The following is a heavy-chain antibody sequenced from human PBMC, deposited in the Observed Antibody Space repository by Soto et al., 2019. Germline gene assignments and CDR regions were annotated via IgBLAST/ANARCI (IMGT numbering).Heavy chain of an antibody. V-gene: IGHV1-2*04. CDR3: ARDLRGYDILTGYYTRSAFDI. J-gene: IGHJ3*02. CDR2: INPNSGGT. D-gene: IGHD3-9*01. Sequence: ASVKVSCKASGYTFTGYYMHWVRQAPGQGLEWMGWINPNSGGTNYAQKFQGWVTMTRDTSISTAYMELSRLRSDDTAVYYCARDLRGYDILTGYYTRSAFDIWGKGTMVTVSS. CDR1: GYTFTGYY.